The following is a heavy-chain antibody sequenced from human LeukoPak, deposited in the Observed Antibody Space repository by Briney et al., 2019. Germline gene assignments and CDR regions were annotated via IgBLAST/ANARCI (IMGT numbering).Heavy chain of an antibody. J-gene: IGHJ5*02. CDR3: ARLIQLWLDLRFDP. CDR2: IYYSGST. Sequence: PSETLSLTCTVSGGSISSYYWSWIRQPPGKGLEWIGYIYYSGSTYYNPSLKSRVTISVDTSKNQFSLKLSSVTAADTAVYYCARLIQLWLDLRFDPWGQGTLVTVSS. CDR1: GGSISSYY. D-gene: IGHD5-18*01. V-gene: IGHV4-59*12.